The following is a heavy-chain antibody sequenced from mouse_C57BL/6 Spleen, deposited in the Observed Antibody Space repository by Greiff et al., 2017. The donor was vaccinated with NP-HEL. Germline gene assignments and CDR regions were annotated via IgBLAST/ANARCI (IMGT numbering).Heavy chain of an antibody. V-gene: IGHV5-17*01. Sequence: EVKLMESGGGLVKPGGSLKLSCAASGFTFSDYGMHWVRQAPEKGLEWVAYISSGSSTIYYADSVKGRFTISRDNAKNTLFLQMTSLRSEDTAMYYCARKNGGTGFDYWGQGTTLTVSS. CDR2: ISSGSSTI. J-gene: IGHJ2*01. D-gene: IGHD4-1*01. CDR1: GFTFSDYG. CDR3: ARKNGGTGFDY.